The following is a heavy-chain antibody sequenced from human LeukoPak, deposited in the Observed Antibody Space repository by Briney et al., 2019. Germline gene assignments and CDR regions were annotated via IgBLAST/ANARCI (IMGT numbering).Heavy chain of an antibody. CDR2: IYYSGST. J-gene: IGHJ4*02. V-gene: IGHV4-59*01. D-gene: IGHD3-10*01. CDR3: ARNVLLWFGELSFFDY. Sequence: ASETLSLTCTVSGGSISSYYWSWIRQPPGKGREWIGYIYYSGSTNYNPSLKSRVTISVDTSKNQFSLKLSSVTAADTAVYYCARNVLLWFGELSFFDYWGQGTLVTVSS. CDR1: GGSISSYY.